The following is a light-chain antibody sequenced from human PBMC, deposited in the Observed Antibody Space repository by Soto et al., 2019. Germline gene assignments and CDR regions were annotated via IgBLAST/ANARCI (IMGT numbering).Light chain of an antibody. Sequence: EIVLTQSPGTLSLSPGERATLSCRASQSVSSSYLAWYQQKPGQAPRLLIYGASSRATGIPDRFSGSGSGTDFTLTISRLEPEDFALYYYPQYGSSPRTFGQGTKVEI. V-gene: IGKV3-20*01. J-gene: IGKJ1*01. CDR1: QSVSSSY. CDR2: GAS. CDR3: PQYGSSPRT.